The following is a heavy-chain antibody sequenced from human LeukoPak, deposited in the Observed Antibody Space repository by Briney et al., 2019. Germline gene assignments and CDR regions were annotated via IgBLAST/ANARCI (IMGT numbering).Heavy chain of an antibody. Sequence: GGSLRLSCAASGFTFSSYAMSWVRQAPGKGLEWVSAISDSGGSTYYADSVKGRFTISRDNSKNTLYLQMNSLRAEDTAVYYCAKLRRDGYNFGLYYFDYWGQGTLVTVSS. J-gene: IGHJ4*02. D-gene: IGHD5-24*01. CDR2: ISDSGGST. V-gene: IGHV3-23*01. CDR1: GFTFSSYA. CDR3: AKLRRDGYNFGLYYFDY.